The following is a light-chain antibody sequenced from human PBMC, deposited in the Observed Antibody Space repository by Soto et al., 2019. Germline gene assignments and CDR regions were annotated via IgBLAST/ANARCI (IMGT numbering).Light chain of an antibody. V-gene: IGKV1-39*01. J-gene: IGKJ5*01. CDR3: QQYYSYLWT. CDR1: QSSSSY. Sequence: DIQMTQSPSSLSASIGDRVTTTCRASQSSSSYVNWYQQKPGKAPKLLIYAASSLQSGGPSRFSGSGSGTDFTLTISCLQSEDFATYYCQQYYSYLWTFGQGTRLEI. CDR2: AAS.